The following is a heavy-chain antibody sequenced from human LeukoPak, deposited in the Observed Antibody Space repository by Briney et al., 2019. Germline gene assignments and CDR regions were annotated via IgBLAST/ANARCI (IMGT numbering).Heavy chain of an antibody. V-gene: IGHV4-59*08. CDR1: GGSISSYY. D-gene: IGHD1-26*01. Sequence: PSETLSLTCTVSGGSISSYYWSWIRQPPGKGLEWIGCIFYSGSTNYNPSLKSRVTMSVDTSKNQLSLKLRSVTAADTAAYYCARQRGRWDSFDYWGQGTLVTVSS. J-gene: IGHJ4*02. CDR3: ARQRGRWDSFDY. CDR2: IFYSGST.